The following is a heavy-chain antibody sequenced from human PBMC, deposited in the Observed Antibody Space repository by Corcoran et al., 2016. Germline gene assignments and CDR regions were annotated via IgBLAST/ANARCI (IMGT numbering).Heavy chain of an antibody. CDR2: ISSSSSYI. CDR1: GFTFSSYS. V-gene: IGHV3-21*01. Sequence: EVQLVESGGGLVKPGGSLRLSCAASGFTFSSYSMNWVSPAPGKGLEWVSSISSSSSYIYYADSVKGRFPISRDNAKNSLYLQMNSLRAEDTAVYYCARDVGYYGAGTPLAWFDPWGQGTLVTVSS. CDR3: ARDVGYYGAGTPLAWFDP. D-gene: IGHD3-10*01. J-gene: IGHJ5*02.